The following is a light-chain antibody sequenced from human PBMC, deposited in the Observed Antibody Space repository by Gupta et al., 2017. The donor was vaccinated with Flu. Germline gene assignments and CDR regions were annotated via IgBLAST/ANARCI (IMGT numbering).Light chain of an antibody. CDR2: KNN. CDR1: SPNIGSNT. Sequence: SPNIGSNTVNWYQQLPRTAPNLLIYKNNQRPSGVPDRFSGSKSGTSASLAISGLQSEDEAEYYCAAWDDTLDGPYVFGTGTKVTVL. CDR3: AAWDDTLDGPYV. J-gene: IGLJ1*01. V-gene: IGLV1-44*01.